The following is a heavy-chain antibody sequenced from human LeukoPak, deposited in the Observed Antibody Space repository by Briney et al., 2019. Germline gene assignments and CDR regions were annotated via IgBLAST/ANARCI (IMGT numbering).Heavy chain of an antibody. CDR2: INHSGST. CDR3: ARGCNSSWYYYYYYYMDV. D-gene: IGHD6-13*01. V-gene: IGHV4-34*01. J-gene: IGHJ6*03. CDR1: GGSFSGYY. Sequence: SETLSLTCAVYGGSFSGYYWSWLRQPPGKGLEWIGEINHSGSTNYNPSLKSRVTISVDTSKNQFSLKLSSVTAADTAVYYCARGCNSSWYYYYYYYMDVWGKGTTVTVSS.